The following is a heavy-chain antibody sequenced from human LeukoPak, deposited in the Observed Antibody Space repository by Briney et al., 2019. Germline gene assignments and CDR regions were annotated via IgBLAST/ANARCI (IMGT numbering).Heavy chain of an antibody. V-gene: IGHV4-34*01. CDR2: INHSGST. CDR3: ARCGDYSSGYSKRHAFDI. J-gene: IGHJ3*02. D-gene: IGHD3-22*01. Sequence: PSETLSLTCAVYGGSFSGYYWSWIRQPPGKGLEWIGEINHSGSTNYNPSLKSRVTISVDTSKNQSSLKLSSVTAADTAVYYCARCGDYSSGYSKRHAFDIWGQGTMVTVSS. CDR1: GGSFSGYY.